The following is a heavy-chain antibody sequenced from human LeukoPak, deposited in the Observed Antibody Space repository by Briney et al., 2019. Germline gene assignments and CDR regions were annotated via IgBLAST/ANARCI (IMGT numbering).Heavy chain of an antibody. J-gene: IGHJ4*02. D-gene: IGHD2-21*02. Sequence: GESLKISFKASGYTFTNYWIGWVRQMPGICLQWMGLIYPGDSDTRYNPSFQGQVTISVDKSITTAYLQWSSLKSSDSAIYFCATVYGYCGGHCSPSYFEFWGQGTLVTVSS. CDR1: GYTFTNYW. CDR2: IYPGDSDT. V-gene: IGHV5-51*01. CDR3: ATVYGYCGGHCSPSYFEF.